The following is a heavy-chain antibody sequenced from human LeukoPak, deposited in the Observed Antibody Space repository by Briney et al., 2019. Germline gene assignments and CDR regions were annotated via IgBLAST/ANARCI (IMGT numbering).Heavy chain of an antibody. D-gene: IGHD3-22*01. Sequence: GGSLRLSCAASGFTFSSYGMSWVRQAPGKGLEWVSTISGSGGTTYYADSVKGRFTISRDNSKNTLYLQMNSLRGEDTAVYYCAKVVSYYYDSSSYSLDAFDIWGQGTMVTVSS. V-gene: IGHV3-23*01. J-gene: IGHJ3*02. CDR1: GFTFSSYG. CDR3: AKVVSYYYDSSSYSLDAFDI. CDR2: ISGSGGTT.